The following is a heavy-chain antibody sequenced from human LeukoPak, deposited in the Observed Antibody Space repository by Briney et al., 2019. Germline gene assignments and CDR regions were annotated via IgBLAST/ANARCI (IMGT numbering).Heavy chain of an antibody. CDR3: ARGGGLDV. J-gene: IGHJ6*02. CDR1: GFTFSSYW. Sequence: PGGSLRLSCAASGFTFSSYWMNWARQAPGKGLEWVASINHNGNVNYYVDSVKGRFTISRDNAKNSLYLQMSNLRAEDTAVCVCARGGGLDVWGQGATVTVSS. CDR2: INHNGNVN. D-gene: IGHD3-16*01. V-gene: IGHV3-7*03.